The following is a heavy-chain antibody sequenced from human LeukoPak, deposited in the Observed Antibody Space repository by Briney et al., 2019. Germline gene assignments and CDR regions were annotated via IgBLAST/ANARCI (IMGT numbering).Heavy chain of an antibody. CDR1: GFTFSSYS. V-gene: IGHV3-48*01. D-gene: IGHD5-12*01. J-gene: IGHJ4*02. CDR2: ISSSSRAT. CDR3: ARDGHGGYHFDD. Sequence: GGSLRLSCAASGFTFSSYSINWVRQAPGKGLEWVSFISSSSRATYYADSVKGRFTISRDSAENSLYLQMNSLRAEDTAVYDCARDGHGGYHFDDWGQGTLVTVSS.